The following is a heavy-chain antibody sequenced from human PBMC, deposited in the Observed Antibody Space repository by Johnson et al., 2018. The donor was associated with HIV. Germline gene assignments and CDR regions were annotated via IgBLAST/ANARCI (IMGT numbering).Heavy chain of an antibody. CDR2: ISYDGSNK. CDR1: GFTFSDHY. CDR3: ARDNWNEDI. V-gene: IGHV3-30*03. D-gene: IGHD1-20*01. J-gene: IGHJ3*02. Sequence: QVQLVESGGGLVQPGGSLRLSCEASGFTFSDHYMDWVRQAPGKGLEWVAVISYDGSNKYYADSVKGRFTISRDNSKNPLYLQMNSLRAEDTAVYYCARDNWNEDIWGQGTMVTVSS.